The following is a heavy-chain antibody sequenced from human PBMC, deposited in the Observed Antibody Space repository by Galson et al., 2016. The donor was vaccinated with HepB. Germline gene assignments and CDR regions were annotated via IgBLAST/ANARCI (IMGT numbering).Heavy chain of an antibody. Sequence: SLRLSCAASGLIFSNYAMHWVRQAPGRGLDWVAVMSYDGSYKYYGDSVKGRFTISRDNSKNTLFLQMNSLRADDTAVYYCAKELLRGSSHCGGAEQCDYWGQGTLVTVSS. CDR1: GLIFSNYA. J-gene: IGHJ4*02. V-gene: IGHV3-30*18. CDR2: MSYDGSYK. CDR3: AKELLRGSSHCGGAEQCDY. D-gene: IGHD1-26*01.